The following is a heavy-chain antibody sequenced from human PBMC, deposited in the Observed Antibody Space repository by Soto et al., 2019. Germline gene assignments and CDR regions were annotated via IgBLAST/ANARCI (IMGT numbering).Heavy chain of an antibody. D-gene: IGHD6-19*01. CDR2: IWYDGSNK. Sequence: GGSQRLSCAASGFNFSSYGRHWVRQAPGKGLEWVAVIWYDGSNKYYADSVKGRFTISRDNSKNTLYLQMNSLRAEDTAVYYCAGAPRSGYSSGWLDYWGQGTLVTVSS. J-gene: IGHJ4*02. CDR3: AGAPRSGYSSGWLDY. V-gene: IGHV3-33*01. CDR1: GFNFSSYG.